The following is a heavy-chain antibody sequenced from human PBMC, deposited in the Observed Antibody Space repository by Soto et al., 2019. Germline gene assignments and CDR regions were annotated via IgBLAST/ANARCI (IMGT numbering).Heavy chain of an antibody. CDR2: IYYSGST. CDR1: GGSISSGGYY. Sequence: SETLSLTCTVSGGSISSGGYYWSWIRQHPGKGLEWIGYIYYSGSTYYNPSLKSRVTISVDTSKNQFSLKLSSVSAAVMAVYYCARAAAGNNWFDPWGQGTLVTVSS. V-gene: IGHV4-31*03. CDR3: ARAAAGNNWFDP. J-gene: IGHJ5*02. D-gene: IGHD6-13*01.